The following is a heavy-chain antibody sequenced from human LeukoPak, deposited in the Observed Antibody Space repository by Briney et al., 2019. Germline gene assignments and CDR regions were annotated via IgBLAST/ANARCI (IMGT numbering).Heavy chain of an antibody. CDR3: ARAIAAAPDY. J-gene: IGHJ4*02. Sequence: PSETLSLTCTVSGGSISSGSYYWSWIRQPAGKGLEWIGRIYTSGSTNYNPSLKSRVTISVDTSKNQFSLKLSSVTAADTAVYYCARAIAAAPDYWGRGTLVTVSS. D-gene: IGHD6-13*01. CDR1: GGSISSGSYY. CDR2: IYTSGST. V-gene: IGHV4-61*02.